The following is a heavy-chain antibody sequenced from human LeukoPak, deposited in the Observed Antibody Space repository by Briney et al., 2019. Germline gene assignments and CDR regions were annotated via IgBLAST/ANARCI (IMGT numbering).Heavy chain of an antibody. J-gene: IGHJ3*02. D-gene: IGHD4-23*01. Sequence: GGSLRLSYAASALTFSSYRMNWVSQDPGEGREWVSYISSSTNTIYYADSVKGRFTISRDNAKNSLFLQMNSLRDEDTAVYYCARGGYGANDDAFDIWGQGTMVTVSS. CDR3: ARGGYGANDDAFDI. V-gene: IGHV3-48*02. CDR1: ALTFSSYR. CDR2: ISSSTNTI.